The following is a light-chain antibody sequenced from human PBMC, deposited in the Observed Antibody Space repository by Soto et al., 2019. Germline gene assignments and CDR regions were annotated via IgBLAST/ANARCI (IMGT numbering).Light chain of an antibody. Sequence: EIVLTQSPGTLSLSPGERATLSCRASQSVSSSYLAWYQQKPGQAPRLLIYGASSRATGIPDRFSGSGSGTDFTRTISRREPEDFAVYYGQQYGSSPPYTCGQGTKLEIK. CDR1: QSVSSSY. V-gene: IGKV3-20*01. J-gene: IGKJ2*01. CDR2: GAS. CDR3: QQYGSSPPYT.